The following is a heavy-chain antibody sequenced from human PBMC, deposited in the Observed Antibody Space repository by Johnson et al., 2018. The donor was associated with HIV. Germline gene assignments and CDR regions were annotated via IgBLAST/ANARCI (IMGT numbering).Heavy chain of an antibody. D-gene: IGHD3-10*01. CDR1: GFTFSSYA. Sequence: QVQLVESGGGLVQPGGSLRLSCAASGFTFSSYAMSWVRQAPGKGLAWVAVISYDGSNKYYADSVNGRFTISRDNSKNTLYLQMNNLRAEDTALYYCARGGRKYGPGAFDIWGQGAMVTVSS. CDR2: ISYDGSNK. V-gene: IGHV3-30*04. CDR3: ARGGRKYGPGAFDI. J-gene: IGHJ3*02.